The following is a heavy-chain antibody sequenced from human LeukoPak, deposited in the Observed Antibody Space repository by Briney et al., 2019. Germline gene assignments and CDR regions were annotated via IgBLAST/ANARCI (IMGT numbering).Heavy chain of an antibody. J-gene: IGHJ4*02. CDR2: INPNTGGA. V-gene: IGHV1-2*02. Sequence: ASVKVSCKASGYTFTDHYIQWVRQAPGQGLEWMGWINPNTGGANCAQKFQGRVTMTRDTSISTAYMELSRLSSVTAADTAVYYCARGAVANVNFDYWGQGTLVTVSS. CDR1: GYTFTDHY. D-gene: IGHD1-26*01. CDR3: ARGAVANVNFDY.